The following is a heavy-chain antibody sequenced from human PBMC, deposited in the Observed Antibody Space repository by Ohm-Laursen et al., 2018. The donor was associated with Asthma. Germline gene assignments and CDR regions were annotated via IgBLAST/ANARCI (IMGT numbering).Heavy chain of an antibody. CDR1: GFTFSSYS. D-gene: IGHD5-12*01. J-gene: IGHJ4*02. Sequence: SLRLSCSASGFTFSSYSMTWVRQAPGKGLVWVSRINSDGSSTSYADSVKGRFTISRDNAKNTLYLQMNSLRAEDTAVYYCAKDALYSRPYYFDYWGQGTLVTVSS. CDR2: INSDGSST. V-gene: IGHV3-74*01. CDR3: AKDALYSRPYYFDY.